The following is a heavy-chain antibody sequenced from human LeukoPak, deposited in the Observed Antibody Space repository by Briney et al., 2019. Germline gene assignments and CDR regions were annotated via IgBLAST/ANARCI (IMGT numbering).Heavy chain of an antibody. J-gene: IGHJ4*02. CDR3: ARVGVGGQRSFDY. CDR1: GFTFSSYA. V-gene: IGHV3-30-3*01. D-gene: IGHD4-23*01. CDR2: ISYDGSNK. Sequence: GRSLRLSCAASGFTFSSYAMHWVRQAPGKGLEWVAVISYDGSNKYYADSVKGRFTISRDNSKNTLYLQMNSLRAEDTAVYYCARVGVGGQRSFDYWGQGTLVTVSS.